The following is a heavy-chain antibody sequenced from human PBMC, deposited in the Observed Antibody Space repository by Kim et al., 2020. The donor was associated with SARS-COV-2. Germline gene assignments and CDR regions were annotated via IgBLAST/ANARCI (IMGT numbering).Heavy chain of an antibody. CDR2: ISSSGSTI. J-gene: IGHJ4*02. Sequence: GGSLRLSCAASGFTFSSYEMNWVRQAPGKGLEWVSYISSSGSTIYYADSVKGRFTISRDNAKNSLYLQMNSLRAEDTAVYYCARDPLGTIRPAWFDYWGQGTLVTVSS. V-gene: IGHV3-48*03. CDR1: GFTFSSYE. D-gene: IGHD7-27*01. CDR3: ARDPLGTIRPAWFDY.